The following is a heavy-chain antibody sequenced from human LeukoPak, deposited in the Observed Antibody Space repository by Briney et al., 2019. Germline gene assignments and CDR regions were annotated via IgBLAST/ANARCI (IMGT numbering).Heavy chain of an antibody. CDR1: GFTLSDYY. Sequence: GGSLRLSCAASGFTLSDYYMTWIRQAPGKGLEWVSYVSNGGGNTIFYADSVKGRFTVFREYAKNSLYLQMKSLRAEDTAVYYCARDKSNKGHDCWGQGTLVTVSP. J-gene: IGHJ4*02. CDR3: ARDKSNKGHDC. CDR2: VSNGGGNTI. V-gene: IGHV3-11*01.